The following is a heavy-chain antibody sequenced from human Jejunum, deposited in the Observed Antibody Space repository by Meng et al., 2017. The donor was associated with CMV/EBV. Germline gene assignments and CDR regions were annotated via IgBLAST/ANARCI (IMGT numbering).Heavy chain of an antibody. CDR3: ARVGPSICSSTRCHLDAFDI. J-gene: IGHJ3*02. CDR2: IYYSGST. V-gene: IGHV4-59*01. Sequence: TYYWSWIRQPPGKGLEWIGYIYYSGSTNYNPSLKSRVTISVDTSKNQFSLKLSSVTAADTAVYYCARVGPSICSSTRCHLDAFDIWGQGTMVTVSS. CDR1: TYY. D-gene: IGHD2-2*01.